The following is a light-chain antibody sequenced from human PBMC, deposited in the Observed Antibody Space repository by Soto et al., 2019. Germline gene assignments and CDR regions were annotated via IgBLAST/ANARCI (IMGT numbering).Light chain of an antibody. Sequence: QSVLTQPPSVSAAPGQRVTISCSGSRSNIGDNYVSWYQQLPGTAPKLLIYDNNKRPSGIPDRFSGSKSGTSATLGIAGLQTGDEADYYCATWDSSLTVGVFGGGTKVTVL. J-gene: IGLJ3*02. CDR1: RSNIGDNY. CDR3: ATWDSSLTVGV. CDR2: DNN. V-gene: IGLV1-51*01.